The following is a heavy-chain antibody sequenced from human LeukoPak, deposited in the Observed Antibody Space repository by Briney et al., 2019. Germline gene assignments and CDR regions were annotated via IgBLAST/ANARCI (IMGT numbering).Heavy chain of an antibody. J-gene: IGHJ4*02. Sequence: PSQTLSLTCTVSGGSIRSGDYNWSWIRQPPGKGLEWIGYIYYSGSTYYNPSLKSRVTISVDTSKNQFSLKLSSVTAADTAVYYCASQKWELPYYFDYWGQGTLVTVSS. V-gene: IGHV4-30-4*08. D-gene: IGHD1-26*01. CDR1: GGSIRSGDYN. CDR3: ASQKWELPYYFDY. CDR2: IYYSGST.